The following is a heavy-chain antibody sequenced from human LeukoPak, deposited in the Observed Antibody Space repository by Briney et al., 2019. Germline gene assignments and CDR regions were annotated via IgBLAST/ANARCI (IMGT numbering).Heavy chain of an antibody. D-gene: IGHD3-22*01. CDR1: GFTFDDYA. J-gene: IGHJ3*02. CDR3: AKSSYYDIAFDI. CDR2: ISWNSGSI. Sequence: PGRSLRLSCAASGFTFDDYAMHWVRQAPGKGLEWVSGISWNSGSIGYADSVKGRFTISRDNAKNPLYLQMNSLRAEDTALYYCAKSSYYDIAFDIWGQGTMVTVSS. V-gene: IGHV3-9*01.